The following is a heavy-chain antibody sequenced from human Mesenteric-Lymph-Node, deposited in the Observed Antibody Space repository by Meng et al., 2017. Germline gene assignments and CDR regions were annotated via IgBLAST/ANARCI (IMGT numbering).Heavy chain of an antibody. D-gene: IGHD6-13*01. CDR3: ANGPPLYSSTWYIFDWFDP. CDR2: ISSSGSTI. V-gene: IGHV3-48*03. CDR1: GFTFSSYE. J-gene: IGHJ5*02. Sequence: GGSLRLSCAASGFTFSSYEMNWVRQAPGKGLEWVSYISSSGSTIYYADSVKGRFTISRDNSKNTLSLQMNSLRAEDTAVYYCANGPPLYSSTWYIFDWFDPWGQGTLVTVSS.